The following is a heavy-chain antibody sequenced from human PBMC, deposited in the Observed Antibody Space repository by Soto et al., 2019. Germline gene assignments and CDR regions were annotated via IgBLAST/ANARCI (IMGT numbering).Heavy chain of an antibody. Sequence: SETLSLTCAVSGASVRSCHWSWIRQAAGKGLEWIGRVQMSGTTNYNPSLKTRVTMSLDTSKNEVSLRMTSVTAADTAVYFCAKDRSTMRWFDPWGQGILVTVSS. CDR1: GASVRSCH. J-gene: IGHJ5*02. V-gene: IGHV4-4*07. CDR2: VQMSGTT. CDR3: AKDRSTMRWFDP. D-gene: IGHD1-1*01.